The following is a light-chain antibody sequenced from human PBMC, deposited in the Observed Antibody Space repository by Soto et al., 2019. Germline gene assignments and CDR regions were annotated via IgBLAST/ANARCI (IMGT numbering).Light chain of an antibody. CDR1: SGSVSTSYY. Sequence: QTVVTQEPSFSVSPGGTVTLTCGLSSGSVSTSYYPSWYQQTPGQAPRTLIYSTNTRSSGVPDRFSGSILGNKAALTITGAQADDQSDYYCVLYMGSRIYVFGTGTKLTVL. CDR3: VLYMGSRIYV. J-gene: IGLJ1*01. CDR2: STN. V-gene: IGLV8-61*01.